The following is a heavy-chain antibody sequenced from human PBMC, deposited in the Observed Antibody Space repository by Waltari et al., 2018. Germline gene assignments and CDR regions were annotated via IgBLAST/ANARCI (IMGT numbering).Heavy chain of an antibody. D-gene: IGHD6-19*01. J-gene: IGHJ3*02. CDR3: ARGRVPEISSGWGNPFDI. Sequence: QVQLVQSGAEVKKPGASVTVSCKASGYTFPSFPMHWLRQAPGQRLEWMGWINPANGDTKYSQDFQGRVTIVRDTSASTSYMELNSLRSEDMAVYYCARGRVPEISSGWGNPFDIWGQGTMVTVSS. V-gene: IGHV1-3*03. CDR2: INPANGDT. CDR1: GYTFPSFP.